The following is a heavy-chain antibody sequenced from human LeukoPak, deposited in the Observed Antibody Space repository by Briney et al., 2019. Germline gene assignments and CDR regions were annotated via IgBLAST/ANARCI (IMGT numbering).Heavy chain of an antibody. CDR1: GFIFSSYG. CDR3: AKCRGISAAHWYGMDL. D-gene: IGHD6-13*01. V-gene: IGHV3-30*18. Sequence: GGSLRLSWAAPGFIFSSYGMRWVRQAPGKGLEWVAVISYDGSKKYYADSVKGRFTISRDNSKNMLYLQMNSLRAEDTAVYYCAKCRGISAAHWYGMDLWGQGTTVTVSS. CDR2: ISYDGSKK. J-gene: IGHJ6*02.